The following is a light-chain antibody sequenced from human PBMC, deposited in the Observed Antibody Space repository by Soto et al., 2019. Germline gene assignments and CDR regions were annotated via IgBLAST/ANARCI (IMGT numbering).Light chain of an antibody. CDR1: QSISSW. CDR2: DAS. J-gene: IGKJ1*01. V-gene: IGKV1-5*01. CDR3: QQYNTYTWT. Sequence: IQMTQSPSTLSASVRDRVTITCRASQSISSWLAWYQQKPGKAPKLLIYDASSLESGVPSRFSGSGSGTEFTLTISTLQPDDFATYYCQQYNTYTWTFGQGTKVDIK.